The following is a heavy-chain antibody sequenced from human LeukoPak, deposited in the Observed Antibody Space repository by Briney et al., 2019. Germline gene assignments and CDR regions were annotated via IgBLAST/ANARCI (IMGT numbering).Heavy chain of an antibody. CDR3: ARLRPRTNYDFSSGYYAFDY. V-gene: IGHV4-4*09. CDR1: GASITNYF. Sequence: SETLSLTCTVSGASITNYFRGWIRQPPGKGLQWIGYVYSGAYYYNPSLVSRLTVSVDTAKNQFSLGLRSVTAADTAVYYCARLRPRTNYDFSSGYYAFDYWGQGTLVTVSS. J-gene: IGHJ4*02. CDR2: VYSGAY. D-gene: IGHD3-3*01.